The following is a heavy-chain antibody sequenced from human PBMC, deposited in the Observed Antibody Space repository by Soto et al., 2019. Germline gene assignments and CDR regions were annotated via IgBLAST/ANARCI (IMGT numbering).Heavy chain of an antibody. D-gene: IGHD3-10*01. Sequence: VASVKVSCKASGGTFSSYTISWVRQAPGQGLEWMGRIIPILGIANYAQKFQGRVTITADKSTSTAYMELSSLRSEDTAVYYCARERYYGSGSYRPLYYYGMDVWGQGTTVTVSS. V-gene: IGHV1-69*04. CDR2: IIPILGIA. CDR3: ARERYYGSGSYRPLYYYGMDV. J-gene: IGHJ6*02. CDR1: GGTFSSYT.